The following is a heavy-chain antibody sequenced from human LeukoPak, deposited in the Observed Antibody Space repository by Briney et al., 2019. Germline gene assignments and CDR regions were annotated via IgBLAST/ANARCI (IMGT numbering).Heavy chain of an antibody. V-gene: IGHV1-24*01. CDR2: FDPEDGET. D-gene: IGHD3-22*01. CDR3: APRSHYYDSSGYYYAFDY. J-gene: IGHJ4*02. CDR1: GYTLTELS. Sequence: ASVKVSCKVSGYTLTELSMHWVRQAPGKGLEWIGGFDPEDGETIYAQKFQGRVTMTEDTSTDTAYMELSSLRSEDTAVCYCAPRSHYYDSSGYYYAFDYWGQGTLVTVSS.